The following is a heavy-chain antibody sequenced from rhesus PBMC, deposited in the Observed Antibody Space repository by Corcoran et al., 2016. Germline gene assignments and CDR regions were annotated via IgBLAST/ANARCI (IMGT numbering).Heavy chain of an antibody. J-gene: IGHJ4*01. Sequence: EVQLVESGGGLAKPGGSLRLSCAASGFTFTNYTMHWVRQAPGKGLEWVSAISSGGSTYYADSVKGRFTISRDNSKNTLSLQMNSLRAEDTAVYYCTKDLESSYYGDYWGQGVLVTVSS. D-gene: IGHD3-16*01. CDR1: GFTFTNYT. CDR3: TKDLESSYYGDY. CDR2: ISSGGST. V-gene: IGHV3-103*01.